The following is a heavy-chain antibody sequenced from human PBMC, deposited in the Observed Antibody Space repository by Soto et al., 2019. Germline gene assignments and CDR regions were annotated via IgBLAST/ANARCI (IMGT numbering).Heavy chain of an antibody. D-gene: IGHD6-13*01. V-gene: IGHV6-1*01. Sequence: PSITCAISGDSVSSNSAAWNCIRQSPSRGLEWLGRTYYRSKWYNDYAVSVKSRITINPDTSKNQFSLQLNSVTPEDTAVYYCARASSSSWYDNYYYGMDVWGQGTTVTVSS. J-gene: IGHJ6*02. CDR2: TYYRSKWYN. CDR1: GDSVSSNSAA. CDR3: ARASSSSWYDNYYYGMDV.